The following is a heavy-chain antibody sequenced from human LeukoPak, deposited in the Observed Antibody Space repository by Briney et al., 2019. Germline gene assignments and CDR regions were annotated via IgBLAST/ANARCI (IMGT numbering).Heavy chain of an antibody. CDR1: GLTFSSYA. CDR2: ISGSGGST. J-gene: IGHJ4*02. Sequence: GGSLRLSCAASGLTFSSYAMSWVRQAPGKGLEWVSAISGSGGSTYCADSVKGRFTISRDNSKNTLYLQMNSLRAEDTAVYYCAKVPPGYCSSTSCFGYYFDYWGQGTLVTVSS. D-gene: IGHD2-2*01. CDR3: AKVPPGYCSSTSCFGYYFDY. V-gene: IGHV3-23*01.